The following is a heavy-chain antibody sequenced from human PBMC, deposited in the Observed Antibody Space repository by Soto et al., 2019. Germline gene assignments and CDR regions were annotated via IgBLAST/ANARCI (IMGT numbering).Heavy chain of an antibody. Sequence: QVQLVQSGDEVKKPGASVKVSGKASGYIFVNYGIAWVRQAPGQGREWMGGISPYTGNTHSATKVQGRLNMTTDTSTSTAYMDLGRLKSDDTAVYYCVMVDNYVTPTPQDVWGQGTTVTVSS. J-gene: IGHJ6*02. D-gene: IGHD3-16*01. CDR1: GYIFVNYG. V-gene: IGHV1-18*01. CDR3: VMVDNYVTPTPQDV. CDR2: ISPYTGNT.